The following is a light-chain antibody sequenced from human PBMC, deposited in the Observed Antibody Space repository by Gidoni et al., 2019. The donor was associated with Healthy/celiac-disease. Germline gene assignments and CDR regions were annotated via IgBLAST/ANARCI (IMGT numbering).Light chain of an antibody. V-gene: IGKV1-5*03. J-gene: IGKJ5*01. Sequence: DIQMTQSPSTLSASVGDRVTITCRASQSISSWLAWYQQKPGKAPKLLIYKASSLESGVPSRFSGSGSGTEFTLTISSLQPDDFATYYCQHSGGTFGQGTRLEIK. CDR2: KAS. CDR3: QHSGGT. CDR1: QSISSW.